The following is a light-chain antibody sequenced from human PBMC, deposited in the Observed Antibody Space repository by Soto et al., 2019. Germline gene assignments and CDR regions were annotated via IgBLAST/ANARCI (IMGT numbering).Light chain of an antibody. CDR2: AAS. Sequence: DIPMTQSPSTLSGSVGDRVTITCRASQTISSWLAWYQQKPGQAPKRLIYAASTLQSGVPSRFSGSGSGTEFTLTISSLQPDDFATYYCQHYNSYSEAFGQGTKV. J-gene: IGKJ1*01. CDR3: QHYNSYSEA. V-gene: IGKV1-5*01. CDR1: QTISSW.